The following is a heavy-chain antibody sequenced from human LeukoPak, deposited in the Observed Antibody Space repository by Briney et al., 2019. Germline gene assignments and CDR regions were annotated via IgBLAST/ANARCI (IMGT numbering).Heavy chain of an antibody. D-gene: IGHD3-10*01. CDR2: IYYSGST. J-gene: IGHJ4*02. V-gene: IGHV4-39*01. CDR1: DGSFGPYY. CDR3: ARHYGP. Sequence: SETLSLTCAVSDGSFGPYYWSWIRQPPGKGLEWIGSIYYSGSTYYNPSLKSRVTISVDTSKNQFSLKLNSVTATDTAVYYCARHYGPWGQGTLVTVS.